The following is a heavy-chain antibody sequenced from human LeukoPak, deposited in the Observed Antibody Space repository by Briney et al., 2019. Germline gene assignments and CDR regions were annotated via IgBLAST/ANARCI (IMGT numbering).Heavy chain of an antibody. D-gene: IGHD3-22*01. J-gene: IGHJ5*02. Sequence: GASAKVSCKASGYTFTSYDINWVRQATGQGLEWMGWMNPNSGNTGYAQKFQGRVTMTRDTSISTAYMELSSLRSEDTAVYYCARMSYYDSSGDNWFDPWGQGTLVTVSS. CDR3: ARMSYYDSSGDNWFDP. CDR1: GYTFTSYD. CDR2: MNPNSGNT. V-gene: IGHV1-8*01.